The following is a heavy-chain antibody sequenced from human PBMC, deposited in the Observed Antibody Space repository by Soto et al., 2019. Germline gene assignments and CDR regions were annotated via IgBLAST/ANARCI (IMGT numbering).Heavy chain of an antibody. V-gene: IGHV4-31*03. D-gene: IGHD3-3*01. J-gene: IGHJ4*02. CDR1: GGCIIRGGYC. CDR2: IYYSAST. Sequence: TLSHTCTVSGGCIIRGGYCWSWIRQQPGKGLDWIGYIYYSASTYYNPSLKSRVTISVDTSKNQFSLKLSSVTAADTAVYYCASRRDFWSGYPAGFHYWGQGTLVTVSS. CDR3: ASRRDFWSGYPAGFHY.